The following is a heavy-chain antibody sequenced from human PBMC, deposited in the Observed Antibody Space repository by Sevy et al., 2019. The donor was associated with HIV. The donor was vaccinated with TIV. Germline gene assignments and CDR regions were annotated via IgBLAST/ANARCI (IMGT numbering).Heavy chain of an antibody. Sequence: GGSLRLSCTASGFTFGDYAMSWFRQAPGKGLEWVGFIRSKAYGGKTEYAASVKGRFTISRDDSKSIAYLQMNSLKTKETAVYYCTRGPRRITMIVVAEGDYFDYWGQGTLVTVSS. D-gene: IGHD3-22*01. CDR1: GFTFGDYA. J-gene: IGHJ4*02. CDR2: IRSKAYGGKT. CDR3: TRGPRRITMIVVAEGDYFDY. V-gene: IGHV3-49*03.